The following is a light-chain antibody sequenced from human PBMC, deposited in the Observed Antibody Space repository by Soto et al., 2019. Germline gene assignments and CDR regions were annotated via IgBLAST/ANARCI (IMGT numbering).Light chain of an antibody. V-gene: IGKV3-15*01. Sequence: EIVMTQSPATLSLSPGERATLSCRASQSVSSSLAWYQQKPGQAPRLLIYGASTRATGIPARFSGSGSGTEFTLTISSLQAEDVAVYYCQQYNNWPPYTFGQGTKLEIK. J-gene: IGKJ2*01. CDR2: GAS. CDR3: QQYNNWPPYT. CDR1: QSVSSS.